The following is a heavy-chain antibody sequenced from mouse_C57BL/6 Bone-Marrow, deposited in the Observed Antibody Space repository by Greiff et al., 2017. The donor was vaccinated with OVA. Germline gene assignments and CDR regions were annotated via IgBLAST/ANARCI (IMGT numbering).Heavy chain of an antibody. D-gene: IGHD2-4*01. CDR2: IWSGGST. CDR1: GFSLTSYG. V-gene: IGHV2-2*01. CDR3: ARNWDDYGDYLDD. Sequence: VMLVESGPGLVQPSQSLSITCTVSGFSLTSYGVHWVRQSPGQGLEWLGVIWSGGSTDYNAAFISRLSISKDNSKSQVFFKMNSLQADDTAIYYCARNWDDYGDYLDDWGQGTTRTVSS. J-gene: IGHJ2*01.